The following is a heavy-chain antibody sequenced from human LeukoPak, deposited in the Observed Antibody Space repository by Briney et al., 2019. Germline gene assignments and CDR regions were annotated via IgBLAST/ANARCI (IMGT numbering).Heavy chain of an antibody. CDR2: INPSGGST. V-gene: IGHV1-46*01. J-gene: IGHJ4*02. D-gene: IGHD5-12*01. Sequence: ASVTVSCKASGYTFTSYYMHWVRQAPGQGLEWMGIINPSGGSTSYAQKFQGRVTMTRDTSTSTVYMELSSLRSEDTAVYYCARDGSGWLQDDWGQGTLVTVSS. CDR3: ARDGSGWLQDD. CDR1: GYTFTSYY.